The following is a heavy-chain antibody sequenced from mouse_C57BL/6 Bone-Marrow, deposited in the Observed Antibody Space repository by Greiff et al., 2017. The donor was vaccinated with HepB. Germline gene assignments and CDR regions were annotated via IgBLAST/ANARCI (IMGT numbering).Heavy chain of an antibody. CDR2: IYPGDGDT. V-gene: IGHV1-82*01. D-gene: IGHD6-1*01. J-gene: IGHJ4*01. CDR3: GASDGVYAMDY. CDR1: GYAFSSSW. Sequence: VQLQQSGPELVKPGASVKISCKASGYAFSSSWMNWVKQRPGKGLEWIGRIYPGDGDTNYNGKFKGKATLTADKSSSTAYMQRSSLTSEDSAVYFCGASDGVYAMDYWGQGTSVTVSS.